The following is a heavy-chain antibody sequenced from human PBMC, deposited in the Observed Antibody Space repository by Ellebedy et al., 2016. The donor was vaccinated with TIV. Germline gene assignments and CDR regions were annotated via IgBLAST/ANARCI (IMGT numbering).Heavy chain of an antibody. J-gene: IGHJ4*02. CDR2: ISGSGGST. CDR1: GFRFSSYA. Sequence: GESLKISCAASGFRFSSYAMTWVRQAPGKGLEWVSAISGSGGSTYYADSVKGRFTISRDNLKNTLYLEMNSLRAEDTAIYYCAKDSGSYYVSASSDYWGQGTLVTVSS. D-gene: IGHD1-26*01. V-gene: IGHV3-23*01. CDR3: AKDSGSYYVSASSDY.